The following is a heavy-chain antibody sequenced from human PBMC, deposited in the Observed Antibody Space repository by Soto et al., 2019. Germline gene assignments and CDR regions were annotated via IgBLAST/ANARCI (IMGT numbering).Heavy chain of an antibody. Sequence: GGSLRLSCAASGFTFSSYSMNWVRQAPGKGLEWVSYISSSSSTIYYADSVKGRFTISRDNAKNSLYLQMNSLRAEDMAVYYCARPPAPRIAAAGTADYWGQGTLVTVSS. V-gene: IGHV3-48*04. D-gene: IGHD6-13*01. CDR2: ISSSSSTI. CDR1: GFTFSSYS. CDR3: ARPPAPRIAAAGTADY. J-gene: IGHJ4*02.